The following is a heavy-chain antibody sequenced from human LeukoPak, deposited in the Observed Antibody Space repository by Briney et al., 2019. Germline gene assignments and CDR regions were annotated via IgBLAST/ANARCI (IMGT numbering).Heavy chain of an antibody. V-gene: IGHV4-59*08. CDR3: AGMYYDILTGYYRPDY. J-gene: IGHJ4*02. Sequence: SETLSLTCTVSGGSISSYYWSWIRQPPGKGLEWIGYIYYGGSTNYNPSLKSRVTISVDTSKNQFSLKLSSVTAADTAVYYCAGMYYDILTGYYRPDYWGQGTLVTVSS. CDR1: GGSISSYY. CDR2: IYYGGST. D-gene: IGHD3-9*01.